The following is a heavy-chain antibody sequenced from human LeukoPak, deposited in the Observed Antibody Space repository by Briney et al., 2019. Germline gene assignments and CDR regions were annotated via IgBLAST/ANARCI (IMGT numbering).Heavy chain of an antibody. J-gene: IGHJ5*02. D-gene: IGHD3-3*01. CDR1: GGSISSSNYY. CDR2: IYYSGST. V-gene: IGHV4-39*07. CDR3: ARVAQYYDFSFDP. Sequence: SETLSLTCTVSGGSISSSNYYWGWIRQPPGKGLEWIGSIYYSGSTYYNPSLKSRVTISLDTSKNQFSLKLSSVTAADTAVYYCARVAQYYDFSFDPWGQGALVTVSS.